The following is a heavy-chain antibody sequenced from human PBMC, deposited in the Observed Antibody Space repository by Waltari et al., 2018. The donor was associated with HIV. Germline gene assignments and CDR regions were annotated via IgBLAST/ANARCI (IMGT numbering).Heavy chain of an antibody. CDR1: GFSLSNVRVG. CDR3: ARILNPSQPYFDY. Sequence: QVTLKESGPVLVKPAETLTLTCTVSGFSLSNVRVGVSWIRQPPGKALEWLAHILSNDEKSYRPSLKSRLAVSKDTSKSQVVLSLTNLDPEDTATCYCARILNPSQPYFDYWGPGTQVTVSS. CDR2: ILSNDEK. V-gene: IGHV2-26*01. J-gene: IGHJ4*02.